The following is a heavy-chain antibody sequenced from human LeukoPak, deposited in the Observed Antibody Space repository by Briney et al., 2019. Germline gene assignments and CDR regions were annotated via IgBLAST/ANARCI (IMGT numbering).Heavy chain of an antibody. CDR1: GGSVSSGDSY. CDR3: VRDNSHDLKNYYYGMDV. J-gene: IGHJ6*02. CDR2: IYYSGST. V-gene: IGHV4-31*03. Sequence: SQSLSLTCTVSGGSVSSGDSYWSWIRQHPGKGLECIGYIYYSGSTYFNPSLKSRLTMSIDTSKNQFSLKLSSVTAADTAVYYCVRDNSHDLKNYYYGMDVWGQGTTVTVSS. D-gene: IGHD3-3*01.